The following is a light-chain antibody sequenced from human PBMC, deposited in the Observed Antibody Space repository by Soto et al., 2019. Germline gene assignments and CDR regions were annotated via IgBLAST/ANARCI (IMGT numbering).Light chain of an antibody. Sequence: QSALTQPASVSGSPGQSITISCTGTSSDLRGYNSVSWYQQHPGRAPKLMIYDVSNRPSGVSNRFSGSKSANSASLTISGLQAEDEADYYCSSYTSSSTVIFGGGTKLTV. CDR1: SSDLRGYNS. CDR2: DVS. CDR3: SSYTSSSTVI. V-gene: IGLV2-14*01. J-gene: IGLJ2*01.